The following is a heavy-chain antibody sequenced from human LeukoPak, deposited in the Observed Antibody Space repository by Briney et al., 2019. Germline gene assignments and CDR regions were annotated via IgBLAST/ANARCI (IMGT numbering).Heavy chain of an antibody. CDR2: MNPNSGNT. D-gene: IGHD3-3*01. CDR3: ARGNYDFWSGYSPFDY. Sequence: GASVKVSCKASGYTFTSYDINWVRQATGQGLEWMGWMNPNSGNTGYAQKFQGRVTMTRNTSISTAYMGLSSLRSEDTAVYYCARGNYDFWSGYSPFDYWGQGTLVTVSS. V-gene: IGHV1-8*01. J-gene: IGHJ4*02. CDR1: GYTFTSYD.